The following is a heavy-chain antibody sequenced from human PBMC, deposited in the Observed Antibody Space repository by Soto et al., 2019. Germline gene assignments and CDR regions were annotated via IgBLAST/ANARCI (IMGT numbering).Heavy chain of an antibody. Sequence: EVQLVESGGGLVQPGGSLRLSCAASGFTFSSIWMHWVRQAPGKGLVWVSCINSDGSTTSSADSVKGRFTISRDNAKNTLYLQMNSLTAEDTAVYYCVRDIRWGQGTLVTVSS. CDR3: VRDIR. CDR1: GFTFSSIW. CDR2: INSDGSTT. J-gene: IGHJ4*02. V-gene: IGHV3-74*01.